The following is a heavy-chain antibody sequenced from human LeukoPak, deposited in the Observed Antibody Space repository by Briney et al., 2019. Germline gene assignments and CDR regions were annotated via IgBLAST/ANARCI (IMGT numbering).Heavy chain of an antibody. CDR1: GGSISSSSYS. CDR3: ARDVRSSSWTTGWFDP. V-gene: IGHV4-39*07. Sequence: PSETLSLTCSVSGGSISSSSYSWGWVRQPPGKGLKWIGSIFYSGGTYYNPSLKSRVTISVDTSKNQFSLKLSSVTAADTAVYFCARDVRSSSWTTGWFDPWGQGTLVTVSS. J-gene: IGHJ5*02. D-gene: IGHD2-15*01. CDR2: IFYSGGT.